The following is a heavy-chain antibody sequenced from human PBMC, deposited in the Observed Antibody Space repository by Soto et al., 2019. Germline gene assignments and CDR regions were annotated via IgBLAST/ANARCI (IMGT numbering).Heavy chain of an antibody. CDR3: ARDLRVVVVITAGARDNSPFSSRGFDP. CDR1: GGTFSSYA. V-gene: IGHV1-69*13. J-gene: IGHJ5*02. D-gene: IGHD3-22*01. CDR2: IIPIFGTA. Sequence: SVKVSCKASGGTFSSYAISWVRQAPGQGLEWMGGIIPIFGTANYAQKFQGRVTITADESTSTAYMELSSLRSEDTAVYYCARDLRVVVVITAGARDNSPFSSRGFDPWG.